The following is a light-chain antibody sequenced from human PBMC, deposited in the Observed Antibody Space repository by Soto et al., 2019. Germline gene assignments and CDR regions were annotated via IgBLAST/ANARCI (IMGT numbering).Light chain of an antibody. V-gene: IGKV1-5*03. Sequence: DIQMTQSPSTLSASVGDRVSITCRASQSISRQLAWYQQKPGKAPNLLIYQASNFETGVRSRFSGSGPGTTFTLTSTSLQPYDFATYHRLQYQSYWTFGQGAKVEVK. CDR1: QSISRQ. J-gene: IGKJ1*01. CDR2: QAS. CDR3: LQYQSYWT.